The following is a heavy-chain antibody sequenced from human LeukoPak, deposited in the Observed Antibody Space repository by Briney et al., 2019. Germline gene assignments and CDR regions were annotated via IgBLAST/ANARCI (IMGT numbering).Heavy chain of an antibody. CDR1: GFTFSSYA. D-gene: IGHD4-17*01. Sequence: SGGSLRLSCAASGFTFSSYAMHWVRQAPGKGLEWVAVISYDGSNKYYADSVKGRFTISRDNSKNTLYLQMNSLRAEDTAVYYCARDGYGGYRVAPSLYYYYGMDVWGQGTTVTVSS. J-gene: IGHJ6*02. V-gene: IGHV3-30-3*01. CDR3: ARDGYGGYRVAPSLYYYYGMDV. CDR2: ISYDGSNK.